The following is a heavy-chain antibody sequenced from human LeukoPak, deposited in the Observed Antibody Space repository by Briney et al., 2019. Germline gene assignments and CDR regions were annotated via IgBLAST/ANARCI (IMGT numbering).Heavy chain of an antibody. Sequence: SETLSLTCAVYGGSFSGYYWSWIRQPPGKGLEWIGEINHSGSTNYNPSLKSRVTISVDTSKNQFSLKLSSVTAADTAVYYCAREGQYGAFDYWGQGTLVTVSS. CDR1: GGSFSGYY. V-gene: IGHV4-34*01. CDR2: INHSGST. J-gene: IGHJ4*02. D-gene: IGHD4/OR15-4a*01. CDR3: AREGQYGAFDY.